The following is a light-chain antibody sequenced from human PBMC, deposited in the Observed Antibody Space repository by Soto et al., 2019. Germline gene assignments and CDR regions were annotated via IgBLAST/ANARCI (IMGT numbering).Light chain of an antibody. V-gene: IGLV2-23*02. CDR1: SSDVGTYNL. CDR2: EVT. Sequence: QSALTQPASVSGSPGQSITISCTGTSSDVGTYNLVSWYQQYPGKAPKVVISEVTKRPSGVSNRFSGSKSGNMAPLTISALQAEDEADYYCRSYAGTGTWVFGGGTKLTVL. J-gene: IGLJ3*02. CDR3: RSYAGTGTWV.